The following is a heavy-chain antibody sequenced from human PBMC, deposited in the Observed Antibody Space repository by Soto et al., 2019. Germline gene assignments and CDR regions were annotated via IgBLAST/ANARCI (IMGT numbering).Heavy chain of an antibody. D-gene: IGHD4-17*01. J-gene: IGHJ4*02. CDR3: ARGKTTVIYFDY. CDR1: GGSISSGGYY. CDR2: IYYIWST. Sequence: SETLSLICTVSGGSISSGGYYWSWIRQHPGKGLEWIGYIYYIWSTYYHPSLKSRVTISVDTSKNQFSLKLSSVTSADTAVYYCARGKTTVIYFDYWGQGTLVTVSS. V-gene: IGHV4-31*03.